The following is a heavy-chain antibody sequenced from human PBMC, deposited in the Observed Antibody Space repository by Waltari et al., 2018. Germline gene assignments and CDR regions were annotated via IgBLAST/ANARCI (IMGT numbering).Heavy chain of an antibody. CDR1: GYWFTNYG. Sequence: QAQLVQSGREVNKPGAAVRLSCKASGYWFTNYGSGWGRQAPGQGREWMGWISPYNGDTNYAQNLQGRVTVTADTSTGTAHMDLRSLKSEDTAVYYCVRESSGWFAMDVWGQGTTVTVSS. CDR3: VRESSGWFAMDV. V-gene: IGHV1-18*04. D-gene: IGHD6-19*01. CDR2: ISPYNGDT. J-gene: IGHJ6*02.